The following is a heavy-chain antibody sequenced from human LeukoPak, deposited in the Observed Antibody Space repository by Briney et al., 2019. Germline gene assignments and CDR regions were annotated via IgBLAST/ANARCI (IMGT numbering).Heavy chain of an antibody. V-gene: IGHV1-18*01. CDR2: ISAYNGNT. Sequence: ASVKASCKASGYTFTSYGISWVRQAPGQGLEWMGWISAYNGNTNYAQKLQGRVTMTTDTSTSTAYMELRSLRSDDTAVYYCARGPYVLLWFGEFPSFDYWGQGTLVAVSS. CDR1: GYTFTSYG. CDR3: ARGPYVLLWFGEFPSFDY. J-gene: IGHJ4*02. D-gene: IGHD3-10*01.